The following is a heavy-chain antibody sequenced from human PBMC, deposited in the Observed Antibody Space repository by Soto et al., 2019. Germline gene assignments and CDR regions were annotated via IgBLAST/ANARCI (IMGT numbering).Heavy chain of an antibody. CDR1: GGSISSSSYY. CDR3: ASYYDFWSGYRDYYYYGMDV. Sequence: SETLSLTCTVSGGSISSSSYYWGWIRQPPGKGLEWIGSIYYSGSTYYNPSLKSRVTISVDTSKNQFSLKLSSVTAADTAVYYCASYYDFWSGYRDYYYYGMDVWGQGTTVTVSS. D-gene: IGHD3-3*01. V-gene: IGHV4-39*01. CDR2: IYYSGST. J-gene: IGHJ6*02.